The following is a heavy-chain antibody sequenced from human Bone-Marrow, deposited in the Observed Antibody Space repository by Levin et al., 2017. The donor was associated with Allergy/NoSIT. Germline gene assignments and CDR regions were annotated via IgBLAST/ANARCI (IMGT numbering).Heavy chain of an antibody. CDR3: ARLTMVRGALGDY. D-gene: IGHD3-10*01. CDR2: ISYDGSNK. V-gene: IGHV3-30-3*01. J-gene: IGHJ4*02. Sequence: GESLKISCAASGFTFSSYAMHWVRQAPGKGLEWVAVISYDGSNKYYADSVKGRFTISRDNSKNTLYLQMNSLRAEDTAVYYCARLTMVRGALGDYWGQGTLVTVSS. CDR1: GFTFSSYA.